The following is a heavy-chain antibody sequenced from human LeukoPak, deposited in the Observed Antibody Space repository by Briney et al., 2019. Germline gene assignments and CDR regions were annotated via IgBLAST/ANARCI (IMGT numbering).Heavy chain of an antibody. CDR3: ASSPLRYFDWSY. J-gene: IGHJ4*02. V-gene: IGHV3-21*05. CDR2: ISSSSSYI. CDR1: GFTFSSYE. D-gene: IGHD3-9*01. Sequence: PGGSLRLSCAASGFTFSSYEMNWVRQAPGKGLEWVSYISSSSSYIYYADSVKGRFTISRDNAKNSLYLQMNSLRAEDRAVYYCASSPLRYFDWSYWGQGTLVTVSS.